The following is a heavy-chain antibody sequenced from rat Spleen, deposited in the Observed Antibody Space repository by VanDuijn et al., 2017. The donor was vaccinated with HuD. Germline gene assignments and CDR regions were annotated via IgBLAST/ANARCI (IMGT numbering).Heavy chain of an antibody. V-gene: IGHV5-25*01. J-gene: IGHJ1*01. CDR3: ARAGYLRDWYFDF. D-gene: IGHD2-2*01. CDR1: GFTFSSFP. CDR2: ISSGGGGT. Sequence: EVQLVESGGGLVQPGRSMQLSCAASGFTFSSFPMAWVRQAPKKGLEWVAYISSGGGGTYYPDSVQGRFTISRDNTKSTLYLQMDSLRSADTATYYCARAGYLRDWYFDFWGPGTMVTVSS.